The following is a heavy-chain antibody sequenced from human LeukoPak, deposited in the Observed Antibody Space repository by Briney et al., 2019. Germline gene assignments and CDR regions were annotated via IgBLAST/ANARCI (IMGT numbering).Heavy chain of an antibody. Sequence: GGSLRLSCAASGFTFSSYAMSWVRQAPGKGLKWVSAISGSGGSTYYADSVKGRFTISRDNSKNTLYLQMNSLRAEDTAVYYCAYPGGYCSSTSCPVDYWGQGTLVTVSS. CDR1: GFTFSSYA. D-gene: IGHD2-2*01. V-gene: IGHV3-23*01. J-gene: IGHJ4*02. CDR2: ISGSGGST. CDR3: AYPGGYCSSTSCPVDY.